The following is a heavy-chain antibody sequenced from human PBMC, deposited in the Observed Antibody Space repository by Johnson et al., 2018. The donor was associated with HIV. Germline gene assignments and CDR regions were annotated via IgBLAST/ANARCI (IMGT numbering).Heavy chain of an antibody. Sequence: QVQLVESGGGLVQPGGSLRLSCIVCGFTFSSSGMHWVRQAPGKGLEWVAFISHDVDTKYYADSVKGRFTVSRDNSKNTLYLEMNSLNTEDTAVYYCARGPLYYFASGLWAFDIWGQGTMVTFS. J-gene: IGHJ3*02. CDR2: ISHDVDTK. D-gene: IGHD3-10*01. CDR1: GFTFSSSG. V-gene: IGHV3-30*03. CDR3: ARGPLYYFASGLWAFDI.